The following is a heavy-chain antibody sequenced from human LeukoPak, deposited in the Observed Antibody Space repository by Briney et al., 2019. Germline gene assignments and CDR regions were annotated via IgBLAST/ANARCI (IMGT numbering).Heavy chain of an antibody. D-gene: IGHD2-21*01. CDR1: GFTFSNYW. CDR3: AIASGGRGGLDS. J-gene: IGHJ4*02. V-gene: IGHV3-7*03. CDR2: INQAGSEE. Sequence: GGSLRLSCVASGFTFSNYWMSWVRQAPGKGLEWVASINQAGSEEYYVDSVEGRFTISRDNAKNSLYLQLNSLRAEDTAVYYCAIASGGRGGLDSWGQGTLVTVSS.